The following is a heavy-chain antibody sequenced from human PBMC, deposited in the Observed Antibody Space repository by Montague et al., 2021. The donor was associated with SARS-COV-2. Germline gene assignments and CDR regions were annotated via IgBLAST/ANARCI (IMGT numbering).Heavy chain of an antibody. CDR1: GDSVSHDF. CDR2: VYYSRSS. V-gene: IGHV4-59*02. CDR3: VRDPAPSGSGTFYDY. D-gene: IGHD1-26*01. Sequence: SETLSLTCTVSGDSVSHDFWIWIRQPPGKGLEWIGYVYYSRSSSYNPSLRRRVSIAVDTSKNQFSLRLSTVTAADTAIYYCVRDPAPSGSGTFYDYWGQGTLVAVSS. J-gene: IGHJ4*02.